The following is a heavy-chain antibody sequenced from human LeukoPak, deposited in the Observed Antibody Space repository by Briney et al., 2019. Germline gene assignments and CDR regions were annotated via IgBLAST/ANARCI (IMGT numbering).Heavy chain of an antibody. J-gene: IGHJ4*02. CDR2: GHHSESS. CDR1: GDSVTSTY. V-gene: IGHV4-59*02. CDR3: ARESAGSLHDSTAAFHY. Sequence: SETLSLTCSVSGDSVTSTYWSWIRQPPGKGLEWIAYGHHSESSNYNPSFRSRVTIPVDTSGNQFSLRLTSVTAADTAVYYCARESAGSLHDSTAAFHYWGQGILVIVSS. D-gene: IGHD2-8*02.